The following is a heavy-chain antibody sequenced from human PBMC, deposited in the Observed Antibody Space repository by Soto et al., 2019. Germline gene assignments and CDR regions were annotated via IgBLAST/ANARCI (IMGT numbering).Heavy chain of an antibody. V-gene: IGHV4-39*07. CDR1: CGSISSSSYY. CDR3: ARVFIVATMSHYFDY. Sequence: SETLSLTCTVSCGSISSSSYYWGWIRQPPGKGLEWIGCIYYSGSTYYNPSLKSRVTISVDTSKNQFSLKLSSVTAADTAVYYCARVFIVATMSHYFDYWGQGTLVTVSS. J-gene: IGHJ4*02. D-gene: IGHD5-12*01. CDR2: IYYSGST.